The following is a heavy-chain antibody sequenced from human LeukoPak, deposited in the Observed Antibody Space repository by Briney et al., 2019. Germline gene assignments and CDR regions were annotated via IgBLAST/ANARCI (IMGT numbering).Heavy chain of an antibody. CDR3: ARDLSWNDADYFYGMDV. J-gene: IGHJ6*02. D-gene: IGHD1-1*01. V-gene: IGHV3-33*01. CDR1: GFTFTNYG. Sequence: QPGRSLRLSCAASGFTFTNYGMHWVRQAPGKGLEWVALIWYDGSNEYYANSVKGRFTISRDNSKNTLYLQMNSLRPEDTAVYYCARDLSWNDADYFYGMDVWGQGTTVTVSS. CDR2: IWYDGSNE.